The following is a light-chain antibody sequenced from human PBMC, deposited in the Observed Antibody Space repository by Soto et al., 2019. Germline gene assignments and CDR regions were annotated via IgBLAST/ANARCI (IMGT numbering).Light chain of an antibody. CDR3: MQASHMPYT. CDR1: QSLLYSDGNTY. V-gene: IGKV2-30*01. CDR2: KVS. Sequence: DVVMTQSPLSLPVTLGLPASISCRSSQSLLYSDGNTYLTWFHQRPGQSPRRLIYKVSYRDSGVPDRFSGSGSGTEFTLKISRVDAEDVGVYYCMQASHMPYTFGQGTKLEIK. J-gene: IGKJ2*01.